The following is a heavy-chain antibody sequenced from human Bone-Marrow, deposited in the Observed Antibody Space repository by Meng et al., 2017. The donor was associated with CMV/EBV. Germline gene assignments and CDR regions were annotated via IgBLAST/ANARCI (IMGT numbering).Heavy chain of an antibody. D-gene: IGHD3-10*01. CDR1: GFTFSSYT. Sequence: GGSLRLSCAASGFTFSSYTMSWVRQAPGKGLEWVSAISDSGARTNYADSVKGRFTISRDNSKNTVYLQMNSLRAEDTAVYYCAKDNADNTIRWGYWGQGTLVTVSS. J-gene: IGHJ4*02. CDR3: AKDNADNTIRWGY. CDR2: ISDSGART. V-gene: IGHV3-23*01.